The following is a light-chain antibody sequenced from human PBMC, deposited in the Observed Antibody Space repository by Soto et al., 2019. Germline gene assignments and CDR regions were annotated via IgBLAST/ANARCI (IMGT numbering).Light chain of an antibody. V-gene: IGLV1-40*01. J-gene: IGLJ2*01. CDR3: QSYDNGLSGSWI. Sequence: QSVLTQPPSVSGAPGLRVTISCTGNSANIGAGYDVHWYQQLPGTAPKLLIYGDNNRPSGVPDRFSGSKSGNSASLAITGLQAEDEADYYCQSYDNGLSGSWIFGGGTKLTVL. CDR1: SANIGAGYD. CDR2: GDN.